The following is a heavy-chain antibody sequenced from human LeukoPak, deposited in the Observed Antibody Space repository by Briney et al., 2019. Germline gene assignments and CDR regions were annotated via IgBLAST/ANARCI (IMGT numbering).Heavy chain of an antibody. V-gene: IGHV4-59*01. CDR1: GGSISRYY. D-gene: IGHD6-19*01. Sequence: SETLSLTCTVSGGSISRYYWSWIPQTPGKGLEWIGYSFFSGSTNYNPSLKSRVTISLDTSTHQFHLRLNSVTAADTAVSFLSSGWYEWGQGTLVTVSS. J-gene: IGHJ4*02. CDR3: SSGWYE. CDR2: SFFSGST.